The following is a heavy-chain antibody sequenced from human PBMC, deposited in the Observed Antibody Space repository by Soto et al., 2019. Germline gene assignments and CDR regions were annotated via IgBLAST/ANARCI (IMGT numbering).Heavy chain of an antibody. J-gene: IGHJ4*02. V-gene: IGHV3-21*06. CDR3: ARESEDLTSNFDY. CDR2: ISSTTNYI. Sequence: PGGSLRLSCAASGFTYTRYSMNWVRQAPGKGLEWVSSISSTTNYIYYGNSMKGRFTISRDNAKNSLYLEMNSLRAEDTAVYYCARESEDLTSNFDYWGQGTLVTVSS. CDR1: GFTYTRYS.